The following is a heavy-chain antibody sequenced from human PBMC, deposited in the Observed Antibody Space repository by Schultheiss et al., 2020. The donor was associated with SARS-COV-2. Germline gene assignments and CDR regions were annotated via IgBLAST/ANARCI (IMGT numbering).Heavy chain of an antibody. J-gene: IGHJ3*02. V-gene: IGHV4-34*01. CDR2: INHSGST. CDR3: AREPGSTSYAFDI. CDR1: GGSFSGYY. Sequence: GSLRLSCAVYGGSFSGYYWSWIRQPPGKGLEWIGEINHSGSTNYNPSLKSRVTISVDKSKNQFSLKLSSVTAADTAVYYCAREPGSTSYAFDIWGQGTMVTVSS. D-gene: IGHD2-2*01.